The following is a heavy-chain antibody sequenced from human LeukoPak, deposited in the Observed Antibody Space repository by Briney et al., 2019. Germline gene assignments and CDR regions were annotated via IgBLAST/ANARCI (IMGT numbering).Heavy chain of an antibody. CDR2: INPNSGGT. D-gene: IGHD3-10*01. Sequence: GASLKVSCKASGYTFTGYYMHWVRQAPGQGLEWMGRINPNSGGTNYAQKFQGRVTMIRDTSISTAYRELSRLRSDDTAVYYCARERYYGSGSYYNRWGQGTLVTVSS. CDR1: GYTFTGYY. CDR3: ARERYYGSGSYYNR. J-gene: IGHJ4*02. V-gene: IGHV1-2*06.